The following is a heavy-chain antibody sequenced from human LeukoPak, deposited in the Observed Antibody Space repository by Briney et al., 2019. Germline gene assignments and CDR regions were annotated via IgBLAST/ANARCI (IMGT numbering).Heavy chain of an antibody. Sequence: ASETLSLTCTVSGGSISSSYYYWGWIRQPPGKGLEWIGSIYYSGSTYYNPSLKSRVTISVDTSKNQFSLQLSSVTAADTAVYYCARGHVLTIFGVVIIPVRSDAFDIWGQGTMVTVSS. CDR1: GGSISSSYYY. V-gene: IGHV4-39*07. J-gene: IGHJ3*02. CDR2: IYYSGST. D-gene: IGHD3-3*01. CDR3: ARGHVLTIFGVVIIPVRSDAFDI.